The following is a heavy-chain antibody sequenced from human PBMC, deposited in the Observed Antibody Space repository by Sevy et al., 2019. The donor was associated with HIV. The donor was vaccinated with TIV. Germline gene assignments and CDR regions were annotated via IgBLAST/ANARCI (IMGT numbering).Heavy chain of an antibody. V-gene: IGHV3-30*03. CDR1: GFTFGSYG. CDR3: ARGLAALPGYYYGMDV. Sequence: GGSLRLSCAVSGFTFGSYGMHWVRQAPGKGLEWVAVILYDSSNKYYGDSVKGRLTISRDNSKNTLYLQMNSLRTDDTAVYYCARGLAALPGYYYGMDVWGQGTTVTVSS. J-gene: IGHJ6*02. D-gene: IGHD6-6*01. CDR2: ILYDSSNK.